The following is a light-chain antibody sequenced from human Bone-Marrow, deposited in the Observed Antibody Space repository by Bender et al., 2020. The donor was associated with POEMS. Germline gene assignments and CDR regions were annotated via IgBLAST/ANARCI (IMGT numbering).Light chain of an antibody. CDR2: DVS. V-gene: IGLV2-14*01. J-gene: IGLJ2*01. CDR1: SSDVGYYNY. Sequence: QSALTQPASVSGSPGQSITISCTGTSSDVGYYNYVSWYQQHPGKAPKLLIYDVSDRPSGVSNRFSGSKSGNTASLTISGLQSEDEADYFCGSFTGTGTLVVFGGGTKLTVL. CDR3: GSFTGTGTLVV.